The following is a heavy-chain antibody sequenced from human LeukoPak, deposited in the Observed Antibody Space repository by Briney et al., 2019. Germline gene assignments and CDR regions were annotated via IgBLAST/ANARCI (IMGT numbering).Heavy chain of an antibody. J-gene: IGHJ4*02. Sequence: PSETLSLTCTVSGGSISSYYWSWIRQPPGKGLEWIGYIYYSGSTNYNPSLKSRVTISVDTSKNQFSLKLSSVTAADTAVYYCASFGWLTKSPDYWGQGTLVTVSS. D-gene: IGHD3-9*01. V-gene: IGHV4-59*01. CDR2: IYYSGST. CDR1: GGSISSYY. CDR3: ASFGWLTKSPDY.